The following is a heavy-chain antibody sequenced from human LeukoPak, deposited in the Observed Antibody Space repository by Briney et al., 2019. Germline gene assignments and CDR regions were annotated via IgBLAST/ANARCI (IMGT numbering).Heavy chain of an antibody. J-gene: IGHJ4*02. CDR2: ISISNDII. D-gene: IGHD3-22*01. Sequence: GGSLRLSCEASGFTFSSYEMNWVRQASGKGLEWISYISISNDIIYYADSVKGRFTISRDNAKNSLYLQMNSLRAEDTALYYCARDGGGYYDSSGYYPLWGQGTLVTVSS. CDR3: ARDGGGYYDSSGYYPL. CDR1: GFTFSSYE. V-gene: IGHV3-48*03.